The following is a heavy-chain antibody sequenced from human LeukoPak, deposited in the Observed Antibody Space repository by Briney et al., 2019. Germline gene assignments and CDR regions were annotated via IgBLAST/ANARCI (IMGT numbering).Heavy chain of an antibody. CDR2: IIPIFGTA. Sequence: SVKVSCKASGGTFSSYAISWVRQAPGQGLEWMGGIIPIFGTANYAQKFQGRVTITTDESTSTAYMELSSLRSEDTAVYYCARDGGGSYPLYYFDYWGQGTLVSVSS. J-gene: IGHJ4*02. D-gene: IGHD1-26*01. CDR3: ARDGGGSYPLYYFDY. V-gene: IGHV1-69*05. CDR1: GGTFSSYA.